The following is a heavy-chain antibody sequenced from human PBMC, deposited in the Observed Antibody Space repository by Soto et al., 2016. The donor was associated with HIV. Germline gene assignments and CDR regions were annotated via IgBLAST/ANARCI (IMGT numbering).Heavy chain of an antibody. CDR3: ARSYGDFGGYYYVLLHGR. CDR1: GDSISGYY. V-gene: IGHV4-59*01. Sequence: QVQLQESGPGLVKPSETLSLTCTVSGDSISGYYWSWIRQLPGKGLEWIGYVFYSGSTKYNPSLKSRVTISVDTSKNQFSLKLSSVTAADTAVYYCARSYGDFGGYYYVLLHGRLGQRDHGHRLL. CDR2: VFYSGST. D-gene: IGHD4-17*01. J-gene: IGHJ6*03.